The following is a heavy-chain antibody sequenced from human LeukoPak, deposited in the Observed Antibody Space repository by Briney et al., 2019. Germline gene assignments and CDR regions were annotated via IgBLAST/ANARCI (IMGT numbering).Heavy chain of an antibody. Sequence: SETLSLTCAVYGGSFSVYYWSWIRQPPGKGLEWIGEINHSGSTNYNPSLKSRVTISVDTSKNQFSLKLSSVTAADTAVYYCARGAAYYYSYYYGMDVWGQGTTVTVSS. CDR1: GGSFSVYY. CDR3: ARGAAYYYSYYYGMDV. D-gene: IGHD3-10*01. V-gene: IGHV4-34*01. CDR2: INHSGST. J-gene: IGHJ6*02.